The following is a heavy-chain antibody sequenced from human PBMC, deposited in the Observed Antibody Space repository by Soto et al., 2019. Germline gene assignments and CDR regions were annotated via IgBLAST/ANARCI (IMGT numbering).Heavy chain of an antibody. CDR2: IYYSGNT. V-gene: IGHV4-61*01. CDR1: GGSVSSGSYH. Sequence: QVQLQESGPGLVKPSETLSLTCTVSGGSVSSGSYHWSWIRQPPGKGLEWLGYIYYSGNTNYNPSLKSRVTISVDTSENQFSLRLSSVTAADTAVYYCARAGYCSGGRSYSRLDHWGQGTLVIVSS. J-gene: IGHJ5*02. CDR3: ARAGYCSGGRSYSRLDH. D-gene: IGHD2-15*01.